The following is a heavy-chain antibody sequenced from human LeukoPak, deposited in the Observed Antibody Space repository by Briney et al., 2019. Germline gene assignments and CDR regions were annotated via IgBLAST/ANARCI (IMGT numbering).Heavy chain of an antibody. CDR3: AKPLIPVAGTLYFDC. CDR2: ISGSGGST. CDR1: GGSISSSSYY. Sequence: ETLSLTCTVSGGSISSSSYYWGWIRQPPGKGLEWVSTISGSGGSTYYADSVKGRFTISRDNSKNTLYLQMNSLRAEDTALYYCAKPLIPVAGTLYFDCWGQGTLVIVSS. V-gene: IGHV3-23*01. D-gene: IGHD6-19*01. J-gene: IGHJ4*02.